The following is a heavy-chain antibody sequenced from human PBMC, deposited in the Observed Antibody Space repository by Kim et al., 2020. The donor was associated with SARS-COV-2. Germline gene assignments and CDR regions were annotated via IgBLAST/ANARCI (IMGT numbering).Heavy chain of an antibody. J-gene: IGHJ4*02. Sequence: SETLSLTCAVYGGSFSGYYWSWIRQPPGKGLEWIGEINHSGSTNYNPSLKSRVTISVDTSKNQFSLKLSSVTAADTAVYYCARAGRDILTGAIDYWGQGTLVTVSS. CDR1: GGSFSGYY. V-gene: IGHV4-34*01. CDR2: INHSGST. D-gene: IGHD3-9*01. CDR3: ARAGRDILTGAIDY.